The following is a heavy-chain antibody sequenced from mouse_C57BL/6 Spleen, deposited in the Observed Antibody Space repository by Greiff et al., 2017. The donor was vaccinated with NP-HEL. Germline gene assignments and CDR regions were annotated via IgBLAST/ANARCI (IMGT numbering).Heavy chain of an antibody. V-gene: IGHV1-55*01. J-gene: IGHJ3*01. D-gene: IGHD2-4*01. CDR1: GYTFTSYW. CDR2: IYPGSGST. Sequence: QVQLQQPGAELVKPGASVKMSCKASGYTFTSYWITWVKQRPGQGLEWIGDIYPGSGSTNYNEKFTSKATLTVDTSSSTAYMQLSSLTSEDSAVYYCARRGFLYYDPFAYWGQGTLVTVSA. CDR3: ARRGFLYYDPFAY.